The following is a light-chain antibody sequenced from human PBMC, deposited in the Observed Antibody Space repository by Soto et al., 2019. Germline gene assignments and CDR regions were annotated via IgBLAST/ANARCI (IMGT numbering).Light chain of an antibody. Sequence: QSALTQPASVSGSPGQSITISCTGTSGDIGSYNRVSWYQQHPGKALKPIIYEVTDRPSGVSNRFSGSKSGNTASLTISGLQAEDEAEYYCSSYTNINTRACVFGTGTKLTVL. CDR1: SGDIGSYNR. CDR3: SSYTNINTRACV. CDR2: EVT. J-gene: IGLJ1*01. V-gene: IGLV2-14*01.